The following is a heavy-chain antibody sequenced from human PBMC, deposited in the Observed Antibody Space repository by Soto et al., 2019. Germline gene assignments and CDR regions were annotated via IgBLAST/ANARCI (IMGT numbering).Heavy chain of an antibody. CDR3: ARAVLSSGWWDSSYYGMDV. J-gene: IGHJ6*02. CDR1: GFTFGSYA. D-gene: IGHD6-19*01. CDR2: ISYDGSNK. Sequence: GGALRLSCAASGFTFGSYAMHWVRQAPGKGLEWVAVISYDGSNKYYADSVKGRFTISRDNSKNTLYLQMNSLRAEDTAVYYCARAVLSSGWWDSSYYGMDVWGQGTTVTVSS. V-gene: IGHV3-30-3*01.